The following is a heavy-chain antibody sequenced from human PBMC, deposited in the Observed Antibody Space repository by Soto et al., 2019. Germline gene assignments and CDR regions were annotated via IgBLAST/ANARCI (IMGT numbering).Heavy chain of an antibody. J-gene: IGHJ4*02. CDR3: ARADCRSTSCYVDY. V-gene: IGHV4-59*12. Sequence: SETLSLTCTVSGDSISSYYWSWIRQPPGKGLEWIGYIYYSGGTNYNPSLKNRVTISVDTSKNQFSVKLSSVTAADTAVYYCARADCRSTSCYVDYWGQGTLVTVSS. CDR2: IYYSGGT. D-gene: IGHD2-2*01. CDR1: GDSISSYY.